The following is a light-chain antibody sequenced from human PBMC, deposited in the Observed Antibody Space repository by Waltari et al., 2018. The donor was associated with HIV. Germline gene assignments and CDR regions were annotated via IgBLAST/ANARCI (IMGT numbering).Light chain of an antibody. CDR3: AAWDDSLSGV. Sequence: QSVLTQQPSASWTPGQRVTISCSGGSSNIGNNHVYWYQQFPGTAPKLLIYRNNQRPSGVPDRFSGSNSGTSASLVISGLRSEDEADYYCAAWDDSLSGVFGGGTKVTVL. J-gene: IGLJ2*01. CDR1: SSNIGNNH. CDR2: RNN. V-gene: IGLV1-47*01.